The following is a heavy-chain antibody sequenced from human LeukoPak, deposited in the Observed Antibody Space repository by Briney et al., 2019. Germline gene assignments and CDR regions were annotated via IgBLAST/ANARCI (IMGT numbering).Heavy chain of an antibody. J-gene: IGHJ5*02. V-gene: IGHV4-4*02. CDR3: ARDGASYYDH. CDR2: ILYTGNP. CDR1: GGSINNYKW. Sequence: SETLSLTCAVSGGSINNYKWWSWIRQSPGKGLEWLGEILYTGNPNYNPSFKSRITMSVDKSNNQFSLILTTVTVADTAVYYCARDGASYYDHWGQGILVTVTS. D-gene: IGHD3-10*01.